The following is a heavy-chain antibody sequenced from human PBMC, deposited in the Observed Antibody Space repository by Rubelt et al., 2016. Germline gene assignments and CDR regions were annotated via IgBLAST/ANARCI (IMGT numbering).Heavy chain of an antibody. D-gene: IGHD1-26*01. CDR1: GFTFSSYA. CDR3: ARPNSGRYYTGAFDI. CDR2: ISGSGGST. V-gene: IGHV3-23*01. Sequence: EVQLLESGGGLVQPGGSLRLSCAASGFTFSSYAMSWVRQAPGKGLEWVSAISGSGGSTYYADSVKGRFTISRDNAKNSLYLQMNSLRAEDTAVYYCARPNSGRYYTGAFDIWGQGIMVTVSS. J-gene: IGHJ3*02.